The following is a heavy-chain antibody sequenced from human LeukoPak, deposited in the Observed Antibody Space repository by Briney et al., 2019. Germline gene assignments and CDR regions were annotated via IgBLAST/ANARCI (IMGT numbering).Heavy chain of an antibody. Sequence: QPGGSLRLSCAASGFIFSSYSMNWVRQAPGKGLEWVSYISSSSSTIYYADSVKGRFTISRDNAKNSLYLQMNSLRAEDTAVYYCARGFYYGSGSYYYWFDPWGQGTLVTVSS. D-gene: IGHD3-10*01. CDR1: GFIFSSYS. CDR3: ARGFYYGSGSYYYWFDP. J-gene: IGHJ5*02. CDR2: ISSSSSTI. V-gene: IGHV3-48*01.